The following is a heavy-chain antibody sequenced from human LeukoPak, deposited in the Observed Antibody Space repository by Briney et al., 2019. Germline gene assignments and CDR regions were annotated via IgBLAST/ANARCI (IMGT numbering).Heavy chain of an antibody. Sequence: SETLSLTCTVSGDSISSSSYYWGWIRQPPGKGLEWIGSIYYRGSTYYNPSLKSRVTISVDTSKNQFSLKLSSVTAADTAVYYCARPKVWGQGTLVTVSS. CDR1: GDSISSSSYY. V-gene: IGHV4-39*01. CDR3: ARPKV. J-gene: IGHJ4*02. CDR2: IYYRGST.